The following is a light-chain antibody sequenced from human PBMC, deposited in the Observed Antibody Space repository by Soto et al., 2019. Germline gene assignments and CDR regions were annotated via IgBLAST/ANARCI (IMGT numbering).Light chain of an antibody. CDR2: GAS. CDR1: QSISSY. V-gene: IGKV1-39*01. J-gene: IGKJ3*01. CDR3: QQSYSRPLT. Sequence: DIQMTQSPSSLSASVGDRVTITCRASQSISSYVNWYQKKPGKAPRFLIYGASDLQRGVPSRFSGSGSGTDFTLTINSLQPEDFATYYCQQSYSRPLTFGPGTKVEIK.